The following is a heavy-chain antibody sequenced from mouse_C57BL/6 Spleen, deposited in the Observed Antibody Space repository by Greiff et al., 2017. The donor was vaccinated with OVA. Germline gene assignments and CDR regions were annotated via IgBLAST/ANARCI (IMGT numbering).Heavy chain of an antibody. CDR2: INPNNGGT. CDR1: GYTFTDYY. V-gene: IGHV1-18*01. CDR3: AAHYYGSGYFDV. Sequence: EVQLQQSGPELVQPGASVKISCKASGYTFTDYYMDWVKQSHGKSLEWIGDINPNNGGTNYNQKFKGKATLTVDKSSSTAYMELSSLTSEDTADYYGAAHYYGSGYFDVWGTGTTVTVSS. J-gene: IGHJ1*03. D-gene: IGHD1-1*01.